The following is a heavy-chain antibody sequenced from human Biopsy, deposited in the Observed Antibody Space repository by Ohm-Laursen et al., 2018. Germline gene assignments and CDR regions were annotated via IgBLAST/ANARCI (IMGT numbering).Heavy chain of an antibody. CDR2: INYRGNT. CDR1: GASIEDYY. D-gene: IGHD3-22*01. CDR3: ASVVLGPTNDAFDL. Sequence: SETLSLTCTVSGASIEDYYWTWIRQAPGKTLEWIASINYRGNTNYNPSLKSRVTMSAHTSTNQFSLKLTSVTAADTAMYYCASVVLGPTNDAFDLWGQGTLVTVSS. J-gene: IGHJ4*02. V-gene: IGHV4-59*12.